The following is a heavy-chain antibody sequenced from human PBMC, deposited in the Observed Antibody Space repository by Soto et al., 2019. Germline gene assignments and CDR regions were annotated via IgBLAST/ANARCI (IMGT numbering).Heavy chain of an antibody. CDR2: ISAYNGNT. CDR1: GYTFTSYG. D-gene: IGHD3-3*01. CDR3: ARVPSVWGVVIWVPSWFDP. Sequence: EASVKVSCKASGYTFTSYGISWVRQAPGQGLEWMGWISAYNGNTNYAQKLQGRVTMTTDTSTSTAYVELRSLRSDDTAVYYCARVPSVWGVVIWVPSWFDPWGQGTLVTVSS. V-gene: IGHV1-18*01. J-gene: IGHJ5*02.